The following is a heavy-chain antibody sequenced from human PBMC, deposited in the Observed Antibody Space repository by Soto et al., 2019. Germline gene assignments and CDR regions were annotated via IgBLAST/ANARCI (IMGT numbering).Heavy chain of an antibody. CDR2: IYYSGST. CDR1: GGSISSSSYY. V-gene: IGHV4-39*01. CDR3: ARPIHDYGDYYFDY. Sequence: QLQLQESGPGLVKPSETLSLTCTVSGGSISSSSYYWGWIRQPPGKGLEWIGSIYYSGSTYYNPSIKSRVTISVDTTKHQFSLELSSVTAADTAVYYCARPIHDYGDYYFDYWGQGTLVTVSS. D-gene: IGHD4-17*01. J-gene: IGHJ4*02.